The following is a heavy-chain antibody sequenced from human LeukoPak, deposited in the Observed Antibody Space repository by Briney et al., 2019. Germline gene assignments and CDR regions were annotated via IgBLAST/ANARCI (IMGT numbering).Heavy chain of an antibody. CDR3: AKGIGYYYDSSGLNWFDP. CDR1: GCTFSSYA. J-gene: IGHJ5*02. CDR2: ISGSGGST. V-gene: IGHV3-23*01. D-gene: IGHD3-22*01. Sequence: GGSLRLSCAASGCTFSSYAMNWVRQAPGKGLEWVSAISGSGGSTYYADSVKGRFTISRDNSKNTLYLQMNSLRAEDTAVYYCAKGIGYYYDSSGLNWFDPWGQGTLVTVSS.